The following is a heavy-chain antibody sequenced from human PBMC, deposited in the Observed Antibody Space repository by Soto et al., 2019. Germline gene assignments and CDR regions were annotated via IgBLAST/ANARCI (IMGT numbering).Heavy chain of an antibody. CDR2: IYYSGNT. J-gene: IGHJ5*02. CDR1: GGSISSCGSY. Sequence: TLSLTCTVSGGSISSCGSYWSWIRQHPGKGLEWIGYIYYSGNTYYNPSLKSRVTISGDTSKNQFSLKLSSVTAADAAVYYCASGPWFDPWGQGTLVTVSS. CDR3: ASGPWFDP. V-gene: IGHV4-31*03.